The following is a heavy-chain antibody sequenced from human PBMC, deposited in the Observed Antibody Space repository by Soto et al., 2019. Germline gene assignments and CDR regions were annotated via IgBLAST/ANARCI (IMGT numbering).Heavy chain of an antibody. CDR2: IYYSGTT. J-gene: IGHJ5*02. CDR3: ARQKWEQPKWFDP. D-gene: IGHD1-26*01. CDR1: GGSISSTFYY. Sequence: PSETLSLTCSLSGGSISSTFYYWGWIRQPPGKGLEWIGSIYYSGTTFYNASLKGRVTISVDTSKNQFSLRLTSVTATDTAVYFCARQKWEQPKWFDPWGQGTLVTVPS. V-gene: IGHV4-39*01.